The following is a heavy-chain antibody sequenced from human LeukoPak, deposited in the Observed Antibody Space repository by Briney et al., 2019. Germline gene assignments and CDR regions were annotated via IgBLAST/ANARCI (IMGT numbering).Heavy chain of an antibody. CDR3: ARDPYNWNDGTFDY. J-gene: IGHJ4*02. D-gene: IGHD1-1*01. V-gene: IGHV1-2*06. Sequence: ASVKVSCKASGYTFTVYYMHRVRQAPGQGLEWMGRINPNSGGTNYAQKFQGRVTMTRDTSINTAYMELSGLRSDDTAVYYCARDPYNWNDGTFDYWGQGTLVTVSS. CDR1: GYTFTVYY. CDR2: INPNSGGT.